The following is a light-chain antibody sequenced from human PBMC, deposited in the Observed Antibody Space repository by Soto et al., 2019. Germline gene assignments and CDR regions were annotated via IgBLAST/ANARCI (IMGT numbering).Light chain of an antibody. CDR1: QGIRNY. V-gene: IGKV1-27*01. CDR2: AAS. Sequence: DIQVAHSPSSLSASIGDRVTITCRASQGIRNYLAWYQQKPGKVPKLLIYAASSLQSGVSSRFSGSGSGTDFTLTISSLQPEDVATYYCQQTYNFPVTFGGGTKVDIK. J-gene: IGKJ4*01. CDR3: QQTYNFPVT.